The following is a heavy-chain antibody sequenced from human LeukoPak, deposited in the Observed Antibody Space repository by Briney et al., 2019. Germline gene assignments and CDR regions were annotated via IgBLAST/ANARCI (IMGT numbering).Heavy chain of an antibody. CDR1: GGXISSYY. D-gene: IGHD2-21*02. CDR3: ARKRSYCGGDCPNFDY. CDR2: IYYSGST. J-gene: IGHJ4*02. Sequence: SETLSLTCTVSGGXISSYYCSWIRQPPGKGLEWIGYIYYSGSTNYNPSLKSRVTISVDTSKNQFSLKLSSVTAADTAVYYCARKRSYCGGDCPNFDYWGQGTLVTVSS. V-gene: IGHV4-59*01.